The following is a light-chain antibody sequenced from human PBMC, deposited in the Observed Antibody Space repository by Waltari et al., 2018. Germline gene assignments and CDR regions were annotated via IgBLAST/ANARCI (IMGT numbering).Light chain of an antibody. CDR2: EVT. CDR1: SSDVGSYNL. J-gene: IGLJ2*01. Sequence: QSALTQPASVSGSPGPSINIACTGTSSDVGSYNLVSWYQQHPGKAPKIMIYEVTQRPSGVSNRFSGSKSGNTASLTISGLQAEDEADYYCCSYAGRVVFGGGTKLTVL. V-gene: IGLV2-23*02. CDR3: CSYAGRVV.